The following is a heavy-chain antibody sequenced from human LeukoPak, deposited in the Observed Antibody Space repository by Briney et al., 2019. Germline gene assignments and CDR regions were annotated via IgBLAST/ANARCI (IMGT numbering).Heavy chain of an antibody. V-gene: IGHV4-34*01. CDR3: ARGLGYCSSTSCYSRRPYNWFDP. CDR2: INHSGRT. Sequence: SQTLSLTCALYGASFSGYYWSWIRQPPGKGLEWIGEINHSGRTTYNPSLKSRVTISVDTSKNQFSLKLSSVTAADTAVYYCARGLGYCSSTSCYSRRPYNWFDPWGQGTLVTVSS. D-gene: IGHD2-2*01. CDR1: GASFSGYY. J-gene: IGHJ5*02.